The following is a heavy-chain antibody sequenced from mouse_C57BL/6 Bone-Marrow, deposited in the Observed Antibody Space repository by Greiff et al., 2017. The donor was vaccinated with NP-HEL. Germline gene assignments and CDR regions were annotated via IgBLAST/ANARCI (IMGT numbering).Heavy chain of an antibody. J-gene: IGHJ2*01. D-gene: IGHD1-1*01. CDR2: INPNNGGT. CDR1: GYTFTDYY. Sequence: VQLQQSGPELVKPGASVKISCKASGYTFTDYYMNWVKQSHGKSLEWIGDINPNNGGTSYNQKFKGKATLTVDKSSSTAYMELRSLTSEDSAVYYCARCPGSSYFDYWGQGTTLTVSS. CDR3: ARCPGSSYFDY. V-gene: IGHV1-26*01.